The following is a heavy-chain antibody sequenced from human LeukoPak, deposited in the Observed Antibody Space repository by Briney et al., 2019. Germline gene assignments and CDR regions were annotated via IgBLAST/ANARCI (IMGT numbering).Heavy chain of an antibody. CDR2: IYYSGST. D-gene: IGHD3-22*01. V-gene: IGHV4-59*01. J-gene: IGHJ6*02. Sequence: SETLSLTCTVSGGSISSYYWSWIRQPPGKGLEWIGYIYYSGSTNYNPSLKGRVTISVDTSKNQFSLKLSSVTAADTAVYYCARIGYYDSSGYYSYYYCYYGMDVWGQGTTVTVSS. CDR3: ARIGYYDSSGYYSYYYCYYGMDV. CDR1: GGSISSYY.